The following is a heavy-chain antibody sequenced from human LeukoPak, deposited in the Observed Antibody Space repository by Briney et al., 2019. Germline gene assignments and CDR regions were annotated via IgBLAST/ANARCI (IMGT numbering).Heavy chain of an antibody. J-gene: IGHJ4*02. CDR3: ALRLTSGVNPYFDS. D-gene: IGHD1-1*01. CDR1: GASISSSTYY. V-gene: IGHV4-39*01. CDR2: IYYSGDT. Sequence: PSETLSLTCTVSGASISSSTYYWGWIRQPPQKGLERIASIYYSGDTYYNPSLKSRVTISVDTSRNQFSLKLSSVTAADTAVYYCALRLTSGVNPYFDSWGQGTLVTVSS.